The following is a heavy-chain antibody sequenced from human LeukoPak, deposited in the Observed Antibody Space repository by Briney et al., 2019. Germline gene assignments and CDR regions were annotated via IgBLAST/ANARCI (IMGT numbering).Heavy chain of an antibody. CDR1: RFTSSDYP. D-gene: IGHD3-22*01. J-gene: IGHJ4*01. Sequence: GGSLRLSCAASRFTSSDYPMHWVRQTPGKGLEWVAVISKDGNERHYADPGKDRLTISRDNSKNTVYLQIDSLSVEDTAVYYCAREGSRGYYPYWGQGILVTVSS. CDR2: ISKDGNER. CDR3: AREGSRGYYPY. V-gene: IGHV3-30*03.